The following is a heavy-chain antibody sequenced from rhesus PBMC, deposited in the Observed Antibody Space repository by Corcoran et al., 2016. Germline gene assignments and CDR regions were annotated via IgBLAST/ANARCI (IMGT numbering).Heavy chain of an antibody. V-gene: IGHV2-95*01. CDR1: GSSISTYGTG. CDR2: IYWNDSK. D-gene: IGHD2-15*01. Sequence: QVTLKESGPALVKPTQTLTLTCTFSGSSISTYGTGVGWIRQPPGKDLEWLASIYWNDSKAYRPSLKSRLTISNDTSKNQVVLTMTNVDPVDTATCYCARVRSSFDYWGQGVLVTVSS. CDR3: ARVRSSFDY. J-gene: IGHJ4*01.